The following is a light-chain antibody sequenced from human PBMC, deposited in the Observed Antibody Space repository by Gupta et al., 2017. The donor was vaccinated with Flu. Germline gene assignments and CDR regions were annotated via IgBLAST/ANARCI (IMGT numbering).Light chain of an antibody. CDR2: SAS. J-gene: IGKJ1*01. V-gene: IGKV1-5*03. CDR3: QQYDSYSWT. Sequence: DIQLTQSPSTLSASVGDRVTITCRASQSISIWLAWYQQKPGKAPNLLIYSASTLESGVPLRFSGSGSGTEFTLTISSLQPDDFATYYCQQYDSYSWTFGQGSKVEIK. CDR1: QSISIW.